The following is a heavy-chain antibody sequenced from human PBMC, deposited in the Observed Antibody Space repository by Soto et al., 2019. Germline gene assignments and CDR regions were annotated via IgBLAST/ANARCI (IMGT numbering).Heavy chain of an antibody. D-gene: IGHD5-18*01. Sequence: SETLSLTCVVSGDSVSSGYYWGWVRQPPGKGLEWIVSVHHTGSTYYNPSLNSRVTISMDTSKNQFSLTQKSVTATDTAVYYCARGLVTRAINMAPDFWGPGSLVTVS. J-gene: IGHJ4*02. CDR3: ARGLVTRAINMAPDF. CDR2: VHHTGST. V-gene: IGHV4-38-2*01. CDR1: GDSVSSGYY.